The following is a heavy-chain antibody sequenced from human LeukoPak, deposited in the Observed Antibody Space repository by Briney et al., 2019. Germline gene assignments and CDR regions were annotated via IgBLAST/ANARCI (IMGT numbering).Heavy chain of an antibody. CDR3: ARDSLVVVAATFWFDP. CDR2: ISAYNGNT. J-gene: IGHJ5*02. CDR1: GYTFTSYG. D-gene: IGHD2-15*01. V-gene: IGHV1-18*01. Sequence: GASVKVSCKASGYTFTSYGISWVRQAPGQGLEWMGWISAYNGNTNYAQKLQGRVTMTRDTSTSTVYMELSSLRSEDTAVYYCARDSLVVVAATFWFDPWGQGTLVTVSS.